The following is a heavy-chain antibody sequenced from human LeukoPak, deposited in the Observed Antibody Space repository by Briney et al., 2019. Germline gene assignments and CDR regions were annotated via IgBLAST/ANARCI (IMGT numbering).Heavy chain of an antibody. CDR2: IYYSGST. CDR1: GGSISSSSYY. J-gene: IGHJ5*02. D-gene: IGHD2-2*01. CDR3: ARQAWDIVVVLHWFDP. V-gene: IGHV4-39*01. Sequence: PSETLSLTCTVSGGSISSSSYYWGWIRQPPGKGLEWIGSIYYSGSTYYNPSLKSRVTISVDTSKNQFSLKLSSVTAADTAVYYCARQAWDIVVVLHWFDPWGQGTLVTVSS.